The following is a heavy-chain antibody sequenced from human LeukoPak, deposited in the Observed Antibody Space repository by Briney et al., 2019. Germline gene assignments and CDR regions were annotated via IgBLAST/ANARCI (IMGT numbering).Heavy chain of an antibody. V-gene: IGHV3-48*02. D-gene: IGHD4-17*01. CDR1: GFTFSSYS. Sequence: GGSLSLSCAASGFTFSSYSMNWVRQAPGKGLEWVSYITRSSSTIHYRDSVKGRFTISRDNAKNSLYLQMNSLRDEDTAVYYSERDPYALDYWSQGTLVTVSS. J-gene: IGHJ4*02. CDR3: ERDPYALDY. CDR2: ITRSSSTI.